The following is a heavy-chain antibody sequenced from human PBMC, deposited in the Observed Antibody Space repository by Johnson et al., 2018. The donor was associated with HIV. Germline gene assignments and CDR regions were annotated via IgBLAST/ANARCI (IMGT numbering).Heavy chain of an antibody. Sequence: EVQLVESGGGVVQPGRSLRLSCAASGFTFSSYWMSWVRQAPGKGLEWVANIKQDGSEKYYVDSVKGRFTISRDNSKNTLYLQMNSLRAEETAVYYCAKGGSSDAFDIWGQGTMVTVSS. CDR2: IKQDGSEK. D-gene: IGHD6-6*01. CDR3: AKGGSSDAFDI. CDR1: GFTFSSYW. J-gene: IGHJ3*02. V-gene: IGHV3-7*05.